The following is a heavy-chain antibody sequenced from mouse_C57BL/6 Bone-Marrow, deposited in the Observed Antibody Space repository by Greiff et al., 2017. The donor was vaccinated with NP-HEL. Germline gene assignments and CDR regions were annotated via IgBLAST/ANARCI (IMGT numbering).Heavy chain of an antibody. Sequence: QVQLQQPGAELVKPGASVKLSCKASGYTFTSYWMQWVKQRPGQGLEWIGEIDPSDSYTNYNQKFKGKATLTVDTSSSTAYMQLSSLTSEDSAVYYGARNGYYPWFAYWGQGTLVTVSA. J-gene: IGHJ3*01. CDR2: IDPSDSYT. V-gene: IGHV1-50*01. D-gene: IGHD2-3*01. CDR3: ARNGYYPWFAY. CDR1: GYTFTSYW.